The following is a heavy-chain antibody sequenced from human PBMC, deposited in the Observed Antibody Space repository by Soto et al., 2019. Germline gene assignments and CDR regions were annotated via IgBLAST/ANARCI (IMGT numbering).Heavy chain of an antibody. V-gene: IGHV1-18*04. Sequence: QVQLVQSGGEVRKPGASVKVSCKTSGYTFTNNGINLVRQAPGQGLEWMGWISGYNANTKYAQKFQGRGTLTTDTLTSTAFMELRSLRSDDTAVFYCARGSTHYNMDVWGQGTTVTVSS. CDR1: GYTFTNNG. CDR2: ISGYNANT. J-gene: IGHJ6*02. D-gene: IGHD1-1*01. CDR3: ARGSTHYNMDV.